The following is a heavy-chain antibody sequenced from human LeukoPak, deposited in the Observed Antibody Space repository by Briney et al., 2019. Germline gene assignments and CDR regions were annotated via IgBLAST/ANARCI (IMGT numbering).Heavy chain of an antibody. Sequence: SETLSLTCAVSGGSITNTRWWSWVRQPPGKGLEWIGEMFPLGNSNYNPPLKSRVIISVDRSKNQFSLKMNSVTAADTAVYYCASLRREMTMIIGHPRYFDLWGRGTLVSVSS. CDR3: ASLRREMTMIIGHPRYFDL. D-gene: IGHD3/OR15-3a*01. CDR1: GGSITNTRW. V-gene: IGHV4-4*02. CDR2: MFPLGNS. J-gene: IGHJ2*01.